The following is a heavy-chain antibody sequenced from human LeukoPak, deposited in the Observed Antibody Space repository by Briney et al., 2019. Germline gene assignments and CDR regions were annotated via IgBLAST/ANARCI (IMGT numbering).Heavy chain of an antibody. D-gene: IGHD3-16*02. CDR3: ATVRHGITFGGVIAPSLDY. CDR2: FDPEDVET. Sequence: GASVKVSCKVSGYTLTELSMHWVRQAPGKGLEWMGGFDPEDVETIYAQKFQGRVTMTEDTSTDTAYMELSSLRSEDTAVYYCATVRHGITFGGVIAPSLDYWGQGTLVTVSS. J-gene: IGHJ4*02. CDR1: GYTLTELS. V-gene: IGHV1-24*01.